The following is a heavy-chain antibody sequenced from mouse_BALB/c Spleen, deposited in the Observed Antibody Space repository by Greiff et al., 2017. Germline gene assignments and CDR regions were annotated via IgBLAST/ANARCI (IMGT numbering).Heavy chain of an antibody. CDR1: GYTFTSYW. CDR2: IYPGDGDT. Sequence: QVQLKESGAELARPGASVKLSCKASGYTFTSYWMQWVKQRPGQGLEWIGAIYPGDGDTRYTQKFKGKATLTADKSSSTAYMQLSSLASEDSAVYYCARSELRYFDYWGQGTTLTVSS. CDR3: ARSELRYFDY. D-gene: IGHD1-1*01. V-gene: IGHV1-87*01. J-gene: IGHJ2*01.